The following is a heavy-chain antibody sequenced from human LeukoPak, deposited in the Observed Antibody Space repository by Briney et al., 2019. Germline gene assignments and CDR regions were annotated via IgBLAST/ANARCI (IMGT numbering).Heavy chain of an antibody. J-gene: IGHJ6*03. D-gene: IGHD5-12*01. CDR2: IRFDGSNN. V-gene: IGHV3-30*02. Sequence: PGGSLRLSCAASGFTFNSYGIHWVRQAPGKGLEWVAFIRFDGSNNYYADSVKGRFTISRDNSKNTLYLQMKSLRAEDTAVYYCAKGGGYEAQYYYYYLDVWGKGTTVTISS. CDR1: GFTFNSYG. CDR3: AKGGGYEAQYYYYYLDV.